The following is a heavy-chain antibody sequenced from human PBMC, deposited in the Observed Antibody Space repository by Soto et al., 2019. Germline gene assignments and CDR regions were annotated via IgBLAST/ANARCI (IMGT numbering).Heavy chain of an antibody. V-gene: IGHV4-31*03. CDR2: TYYSGNT. CDR3: ASGGKVRGAIDY. J-gene: IGHJ4*02. D-gene: IGHD3-10*01. Sequence: TSETLSLTCTVSGGSVSSGGYYWSWIRQRPGKGLEWIGYTYYSGNTYYNPSLKSRLTILLDTSKNQFSLKLSSVTAADTAVYYCASGGKVRGAIDYWGQGTLVTVSS. CDR1: GGSVSSGGYY.